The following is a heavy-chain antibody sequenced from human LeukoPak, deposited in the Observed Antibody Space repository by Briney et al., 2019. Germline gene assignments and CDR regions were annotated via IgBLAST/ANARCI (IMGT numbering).Heavy chain of an antibody. Sequence: GGSLRLSCAASGFTFSNYWMSWIRQAPGKGLEWVANIKQDGSEKNYVDSVKGRFIISRDNAKNSLYLQANSLRAEDTAVYYCARDQPFGSYWGQGTLVIVSS. J-gene: IGHJ4*02. D-gene: IGHD3-10*01. CDR1: GFTFSNYW. V-gene: IGHV3-7*03. CDR2: IKQDGSEK. CDR3: ARDQPFGSY.